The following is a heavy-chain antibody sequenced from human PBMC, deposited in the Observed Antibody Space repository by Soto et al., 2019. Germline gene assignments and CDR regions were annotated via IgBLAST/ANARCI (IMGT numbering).Heavy chain of an antibody. CDR2: IYYSGST. CDR1: GGSISSGDYY. CDR3: ARVALRYFDWWDYFDY. D-gene: IGHD3-9*01. Sequence: SETLSLTCTVSGGSISSGDYYWSWIRQPPGKGLEWIGYIYYSGSTNYNPSLKSRVTISVDTSKNQFSLKPSSVTAADTAVYYCARVALRYFDWWDYFDYWGQGTLVTVSS. V-gene: IGHV4-61*08. J-gene: IGHJ4*02.